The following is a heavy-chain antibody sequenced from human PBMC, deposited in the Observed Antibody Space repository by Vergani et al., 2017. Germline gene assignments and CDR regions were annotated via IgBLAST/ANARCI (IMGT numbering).Heavy chain of an antibody. D-gene: IGHD3-22*01. CDR1: GFTFSSYA. J-gene: IGHJ6*02. V-gene: IGHV3-23*01. CDR3: AKDRSITMISPRGYYYGMDV. Sequence: EVQLLESGGGLVQPGGSLRLSCAASGFTFSSYAMSWVRQAPGKGLEWVSAISGSGGSTYYADSVKGRFTISRDNSKNTLYLQMNSLRAEDTAVYYCAKDRSITMISPRGYYYGMDVWGQGTTVTVSS. CDR2: ISGSGGST.